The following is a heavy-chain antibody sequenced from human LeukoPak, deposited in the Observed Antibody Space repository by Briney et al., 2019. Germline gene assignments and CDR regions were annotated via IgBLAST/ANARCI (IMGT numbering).Heavy chain of an antibody. J-gene: IGHJ4*02. D-gene: IGHD3-9*01. CDR1: GYTLTELS. CDR2: FDPEDGET. Sequence: ASVKVSCKVSGYTLTELSMHRVRQAPGKGLEWMGGFDPEDGETIYAQKFQGRVTMTEDTSTDTAYMELSSLRSEDTAVYYCATEGDILTGYDYWGQGTLVTVSS. CDR3: ATEGDILTGYDY. V-gene: IGHV1-24*01.